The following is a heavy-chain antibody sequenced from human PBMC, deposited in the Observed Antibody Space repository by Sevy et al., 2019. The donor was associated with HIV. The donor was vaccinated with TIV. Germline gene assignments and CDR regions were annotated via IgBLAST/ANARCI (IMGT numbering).Heavy chain of an antibody. Sequence: GGSLRLSCGASGCIFNSYWMTWVRQAPGKGLEWVATIKQDGSEKYYVDSVKGRFTISRDNVKNSVHLQMSSLRVEDTAMYYCARDYSWRQGTQVTVSS. CDR1: GCIFNSYW. CDR2: IKQDGSEK. J-gene: IGHJ1*01. V-gene: IGHV3-7*01. D-gene: IGHD2-15*01. CDR3: ARDYS.